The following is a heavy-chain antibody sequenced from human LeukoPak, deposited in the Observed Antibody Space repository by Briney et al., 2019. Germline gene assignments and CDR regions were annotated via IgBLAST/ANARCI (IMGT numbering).Heavy chain of an antibody. CDR2: IKSKTDGGTT. Sequence: GGSLRLSCAASGFTVSSNYMSWVRQAPGKGLEWVGRIKSKTDGGTTDYAAPVKGRFTISRDDSKNTLYLQMNSLKTEDTAVYYCAKDSSVWAFLGYIVVPAAIGYSEQYYFDYWGQGTLVTVSS. J-gene: IGHJ4*02. CDR3: AKDSSVWAFLGYIVVPAAIGYSEQYYFDY. V-gene: IGHV3-15*01. D-gene: IGHD2-2*01. CDR1: GFTVSSNY.